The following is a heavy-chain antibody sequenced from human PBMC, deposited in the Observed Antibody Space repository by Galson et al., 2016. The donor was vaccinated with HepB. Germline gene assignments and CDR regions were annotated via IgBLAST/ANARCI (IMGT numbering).Heavy chain of an antibody. J-gene: IGHJ2*01. D-gene: IGHD6-6*01. V-gene: IGHV5-51*03. Sequence: QSGAEVKKPGESLQISCKGSGYTFTNYWIGWVRQMPGKGLEWMGVIYPGDSDARYSPSFQGQVTLSADKSFSTAYLQWSRLKASDTAIYYCARLSDSSSSGDFDLWGRGTLVTVSS. CDR3: ARLSDSSSSGDFDL. CDR2: IYPGDSDA. CDR1: GYTFTNYW.